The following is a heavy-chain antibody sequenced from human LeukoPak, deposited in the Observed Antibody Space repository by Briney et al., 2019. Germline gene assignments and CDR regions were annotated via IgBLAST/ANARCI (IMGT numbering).Heavy chain of an antibody. J-gene: IGHJ4*02. D-gene: IGHD3-22*01. CDR3: ARHYDSSGYYFDY. Sequence: ASQTLSLTCTVSGGSTSIASSYWSWIQQPAGKGLERIGRIYTTGSTNYNPSLKSRVTISVDTSKNKFYLKLSAVTAPATAAYYCARHYDSSGYYFDYWGQGTLVTVSS. CDR2: IYTTGST. CDR1: GGSTSIASSY. V-gene: IGHV4-61*02.